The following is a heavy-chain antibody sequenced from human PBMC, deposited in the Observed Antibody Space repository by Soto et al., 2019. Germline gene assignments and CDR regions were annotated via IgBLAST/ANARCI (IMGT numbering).Heavy chain of an antibody. CDR1: GGTFSSYA. D-gene: IGHD3-3*01. CDR3: ARGDTIFGEARGDWFDP. CDR2: IMPIFGTA. V-gene: IGHV1-69*01. Sequence: QVQLVQSGAEVKKPGSSVKVSCKASGGTFSSYAISWVRQAPGQGLEWMGGIMPIFGTANYAKKFQGRVTITADESTSTAYMELSSLRSEDTAVYYCARGDTIFGEARGDWFDPWGQGTLVTVSS. J-gene: IGHJ5*02.